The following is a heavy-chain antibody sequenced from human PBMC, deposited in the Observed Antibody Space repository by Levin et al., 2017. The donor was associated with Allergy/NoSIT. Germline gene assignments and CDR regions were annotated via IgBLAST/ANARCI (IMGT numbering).Heavy chain of an antibody. V-gene: IGHV3-53*01. D-gene: IGHD2-15*01. Sequence: GGSLRLSCAASGFTVSTNYMNWVRQAPGKGLEWVSLIYSGGDTYYADSVKGRFTISRDNSKNTLYLQMNSLRAEDTAVYYCVREPLRYCSAGYCYTDAFDIWGQGTMVTVSS. CDR3: VREPLRYCSAGYCYTDAFDI. J-gene: IGHJ3*02. CDR1: GFTVSTNY. CDR2: IYSGGDT.